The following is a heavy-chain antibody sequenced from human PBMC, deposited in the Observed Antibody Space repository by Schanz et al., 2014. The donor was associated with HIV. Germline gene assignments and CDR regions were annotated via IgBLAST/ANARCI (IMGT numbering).Heavy chain of an antibody. CDR2: INHRGIT. CDR1: GGSFSAYY. D-gene: IGHD3-10*01. CDR3: ARGPWAGSGSYPLDY. V-gene: IGHV4-34*01. Sequence: QVQLHQWGAGLLKPSETLSLTCAVYGGSFSAYYWSWIRQPPGKGLEWIGEINHRGITNYNPSLESRVTISRDPSKNQFSLKLNSATAADTATYYCARGPWAGSGSYPLDYWGQGTLVTVSS. J-gene: IGHJ4*02.